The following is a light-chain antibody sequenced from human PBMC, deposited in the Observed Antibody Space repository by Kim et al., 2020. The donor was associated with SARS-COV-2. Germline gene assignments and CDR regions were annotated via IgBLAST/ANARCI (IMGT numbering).Light chain of an antibody. CDR3: NSRDSSGNHVV. Sequence: ALGQTVRITCQGDSLRSYYASWYQQKPGQAPVLVIYGKNNRPSGIPDRFSGSSSGNTASLTITGAQAEDEADYYCNSRDSSGNHVVFGGGTQLTVL. CDR1: SLRSYY. J-gene: IGLJ2*01. V-gene: IGLV3-19*01. CDR2: GKN.